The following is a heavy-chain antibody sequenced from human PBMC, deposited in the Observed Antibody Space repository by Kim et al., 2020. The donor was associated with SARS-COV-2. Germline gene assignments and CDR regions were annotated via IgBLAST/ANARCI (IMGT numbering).Heavy chain of an antibody. CDR1: GGSFSGYY. J-gene: IGHJ4*02. Sequence: SETLSLTCAVYGGSFSGYYWSWIRQPPGKGLEWIGEINHSGSTNYNPSLKRRVTISVDTSKNQFSLKLSSVTAADTAVYYCARVRVVPAATAFDYWGQGTLVTVSS. CDR3: ARVRVVPAATAFDY. V-gene: IGHV4-34*01. D-gene: IGHD2-2*01. CDR2: INHSGST.